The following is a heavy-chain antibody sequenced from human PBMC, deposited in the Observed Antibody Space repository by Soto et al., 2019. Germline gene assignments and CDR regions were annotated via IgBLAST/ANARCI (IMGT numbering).Heavy chain of an antibody. Sequence: QVQLVQSGAEVKKPGASVKVSCKASGYTFTSYAMHWVRQAPGQRLEWMGWINAGNGNTKYSQKFQGRVTITRDTSASTAYMELSSLRSEDTAVYYCAREEAYDYVWGDVDAFDIWGQGTMVTVSS. CDR1: GYTFTSYA. CDR3: AREEAYDYVWGDVDAFDI. V-gene: IGHV1-3*01. D-gene: IGHD3-16*01. J-gene: IGHJ3*02. CDR2: INAGNGNT.